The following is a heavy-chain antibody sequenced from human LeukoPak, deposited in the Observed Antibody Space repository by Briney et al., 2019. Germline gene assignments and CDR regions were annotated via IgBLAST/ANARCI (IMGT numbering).Heavy chain of an antibody. D-gene: IGHD2-2*01. CDR1: GFTFSAYG. Sequence: GGSLRLSCAASGFTFSAYGMHWVRQALGKGLEWVAFIHYDGTITYYADSVKGRFTISRDSSKNTLFLQMNSLGAEDTAVYYCVKDGHCTHTSCYYFDYWGQGTLVTVSS. J-gene: IGHJ4*02. V-gene: IGHV3-30*02. CDR3: VKDGHCTHTSCYYFDY. CDR2: IHYDGTIT.